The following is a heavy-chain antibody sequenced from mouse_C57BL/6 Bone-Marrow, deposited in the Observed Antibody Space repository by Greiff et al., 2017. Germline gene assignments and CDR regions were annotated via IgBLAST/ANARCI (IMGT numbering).Heavy chain of an antibody. Sequence: DVKLVESGGDLVKPGGSLKLSCAASGFTFSSYGMSWVRQSPDKRLEWVATISSGGSYTYYPDSVKGRFIISRDNAKNTLYLQMSSLKSEDTAMYYCASPITAGDFDVWGTGTTVTVSS. D-gene: IGHD1-2*01. V-gene: IGHV5-6*02. CDR3: ASPITAGDFDV. CDR2: ISSGGSYT. J-gene: IGHJ1*03. CDR1: GFTFSSYG.